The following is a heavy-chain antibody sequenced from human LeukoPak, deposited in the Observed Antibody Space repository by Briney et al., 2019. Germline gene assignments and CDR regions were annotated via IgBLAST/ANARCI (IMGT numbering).Heavy chain of an antibody. V-gene: IGHV4-39*01. CDR3: ARIEMATISSYFDY. Sequence: PSETLSLTCTVSGGSISSSSYYWGWIRQPPGKGLEWIGSIYYSGSTYYNPSLKSRVTISVDTSKSQFSLKLSSVTAADTAVYYCARIEMATISSYFDYWGQGTLVTVSS. J-gene: IGHJ4*02. CDR2: IYYSGST. D-gene: IGHD5-24*01. CDR1: GGSISSSSYY.